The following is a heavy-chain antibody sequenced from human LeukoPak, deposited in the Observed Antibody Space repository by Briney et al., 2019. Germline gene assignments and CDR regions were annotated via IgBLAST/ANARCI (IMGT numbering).Heavy chain of an antibody. V-gene: IGHV4-4*07. CDR1: GGSISSYY. Sequence: PSEALSLTCTVSGGSISSYYWTWIRQPAGKGLEWIGRIYTSGNTGYNPSLKSRVTMSVDTSKNQFSLNLSSVTAADTAVYYCARVDLRAAFFDYWGQGPLVTVSS. J-gene: IGHJ4*02. CDR3: ARVDLRAAFFDY. CDR2: IYTSGNT. D-gene: IGHD2-15*01.